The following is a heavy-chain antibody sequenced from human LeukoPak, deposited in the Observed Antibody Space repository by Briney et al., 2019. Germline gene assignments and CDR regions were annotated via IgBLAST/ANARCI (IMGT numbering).Heavy chain of an antibody. CDR1: GSTFSSYA. CDR2: ISGSGGST. Sequence: PGGSLRLSCAASGSTFSSYAMSWVRQAPGKGLEWVSAISGSGGSTYYADSVKGRFTISRDNSKNTLYLQMNSLRAEDTAVYYCAKGYDSSGYYRFFFDYWGQGTLVTVSS. CDR3: AKGYDSSGYYRFFFDY. J-gene: IGHJ4*02. D-gene: IGHD3-22*01. V-gene: IGHV3-23*01.